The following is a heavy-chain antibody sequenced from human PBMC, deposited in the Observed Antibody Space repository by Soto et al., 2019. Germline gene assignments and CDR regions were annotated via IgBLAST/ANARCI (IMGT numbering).Heavy chain of an antibody. CDR2: ISAYNGNT. Sequence: QVQLVQSGAEVKKPGASVKVSCKASGYTFTSYGISWVRQAPGQGLEWMGWISAYNGNTNYAQKLQGRVTMTTDTPTSTANRELRGLRSDDRALYYFAGAPEVIDYWGKGPLVTVSS. V-gene: IGHV1-18*01. D-gene: IGHD2-21*01. CDR3: AGAPEVIDY. J-gene: IGHJ4*02. CDR1: GYTFTSYG.